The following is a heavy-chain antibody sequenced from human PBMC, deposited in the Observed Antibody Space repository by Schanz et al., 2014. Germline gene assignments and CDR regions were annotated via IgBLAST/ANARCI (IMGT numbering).Heavy chain of an antibody. Sequence: QVQLQESGPGVVKPSQTLSLTCTVSGGSINSDAFYWTWIRQHPGKGLEWVGYIYYSGGTYYSPSLKSRVSISLDTSKNQFSLNLSSVTAADTAVYYCARVHSTSLERGSHYYMDVWGKGTTXTVSS. CDR2: IYYSGGT. J-gene: IGHJ6*03. D-gene: IGHD2-2*01. V-gene: IGHV4-31*03. CDR3: ARVHSTSLERGSHYYMDV. CDR1: GGSINSDAFY.